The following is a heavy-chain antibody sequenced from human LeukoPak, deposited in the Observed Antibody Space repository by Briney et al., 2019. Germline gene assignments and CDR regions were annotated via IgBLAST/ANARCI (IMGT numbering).Heavy chain of an antibody. J-gene: IGHJ4*02. CDR2: INPSGGST. CDR1: GYTFTSYG. V-gene: IGHV1-46*01. D-gene: IGHD1-20*01. CDR3: ARDITGTDYFDY. Sequence: GASVKVSCKASGYTFTSYGISWVRQAPGQGLEWMGIINPSGGSTSYAQKFQGRVTMTRDTSTSTVYMELSSLRSEDTAVYYCARDITGTDYFDYWGQGTLVTVSS.